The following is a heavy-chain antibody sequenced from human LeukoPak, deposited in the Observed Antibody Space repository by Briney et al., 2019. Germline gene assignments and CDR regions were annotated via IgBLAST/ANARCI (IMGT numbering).Heavy chain of an antibody. CDR3: ARVRKTQIYNYGSLDYYYYMDV. V-gene: IGHV4-59*01. D-gene: IGHD5-18*01. CDR1: GGSISSNY. Sequence: SETLSLTCTVSGGSISSNYWSWIRQPPGKGLEWIGYIPYSGNTNYDPSLKSRVTISVDTSKNQFSLKLSSVTAADTAVYYCARVRKTQIYNYGSLDYYYYMDVWGKGTTVTVSS. CDR2: IPYSGNT. J-gene: IGHJ6*03.